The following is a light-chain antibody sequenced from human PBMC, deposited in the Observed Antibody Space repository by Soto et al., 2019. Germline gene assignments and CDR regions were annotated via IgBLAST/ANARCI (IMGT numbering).Light chain of an antibody. CDR3: SSFTSSSTYV. V-gene: IGLV2-18*02. CDR2: DVS. CDR1: SSDVGSYNR. Sequence: QSALTQPPSVSGSPGQSVAISCSGTSSDVGSYNRASWYQQPPGTAPKLMIYDVSNRPSGVPDRFSGSKSGNTASLTISGLQAEDEADDYCSSFTSSSTYVFGTGTKLTVL. J-gene: IGLJ1*01.